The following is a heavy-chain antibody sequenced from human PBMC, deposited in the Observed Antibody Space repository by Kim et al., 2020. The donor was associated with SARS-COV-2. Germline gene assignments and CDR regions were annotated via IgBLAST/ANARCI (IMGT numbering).Heavy chain of an antibody. CDR3: ARDSYCSSTSCYLDYYGMDL. CDR2: ISYDGSNK. V-gene: IGHV3-30-3*01. CDR1: GFTFSSYA. J-gene: IGHJ6*02. Sequence: GGSLRLSCAASGFTFSSYAMHWVRQAPGKGLEWVAVISYDGSNKYYADSVKGRFTISRDNSKNTLYLQMNSLRAEDTAVYYCARDSYCSSTSCYLDYYGMDLWGQGTTVTVSS. D-gene: IGHD2-2*01.